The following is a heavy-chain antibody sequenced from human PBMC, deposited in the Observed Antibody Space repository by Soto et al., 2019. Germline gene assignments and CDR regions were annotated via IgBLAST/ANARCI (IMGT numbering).Heavy chain of an antibody. Sequence: QVQVMQSGAEVKKPGASVKVSCKTSGYIFSDYGINWVRQAPGQGLEWMGWISGYSGNANLAQKFQGRVTMTTDKSTRTAYMELRRLGSDDTAVYDCAKRTSGTTWGESDYGFQGTLVTVSS. CDR2: ISGYSGNA. V-gene: IGHV1-18*04. D-gene: IGHD4-17*01. J-gene: IGHJ4*02. CDR1: GYIFSDYG. CDR3: AKRTSGTTWGESDY.